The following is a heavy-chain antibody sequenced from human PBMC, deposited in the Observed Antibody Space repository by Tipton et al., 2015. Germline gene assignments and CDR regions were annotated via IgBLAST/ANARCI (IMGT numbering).Heavy chain of an antibody. J-gene: IGHJ6*02. CDR2: ISHSGNT. Sequence: TLSLTCAVSAYSISSDYYWGWIRQPPGKGLEWIGSISHSGNTYYNPSLKSRDTISVDTSKNRFSLKLTSVTAADTAVYYCARDLEHGMDAWGQGTTVTVSS. CDR3: ARDLEHGMDA. CDR1: AYSISSDYY. D-gene: IGHD5-24*01. V-gene: IGHV4-38-2*02.